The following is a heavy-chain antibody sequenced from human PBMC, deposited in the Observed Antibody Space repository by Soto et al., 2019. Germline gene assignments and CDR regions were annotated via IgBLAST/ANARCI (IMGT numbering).Heavy chain of an antibody. J-gene: IGHJ4*02. CDR3: AKDSSSSWNY. Sequence: GGSLRLSCAASGFTFNTAWMSWVRQAPGKGLEWVSAISGSGGSTYYADSVKGRFTISRDNSKNTLYLQMNSLRAEDTAVYYCAKDSSSSWNYWGQGTLVTVSS. V-gene: IGHV3-23*01. D-gene: IGHD6-13*01. CDR2: ISGSGGST. CDR1: GFTFNTAW.